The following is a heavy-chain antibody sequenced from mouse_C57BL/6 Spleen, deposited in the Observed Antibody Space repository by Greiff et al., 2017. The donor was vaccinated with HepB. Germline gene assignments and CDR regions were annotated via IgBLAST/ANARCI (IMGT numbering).Heavy chain of an antibody. CDR3: AIYDGYYDGVDY. Sequence: VQLQQPGAELVKPGASVKLSCKASGYTFTSYWMQWVKQRPGQGLEWIGEIDPSDSYTNYNQKFKGKATLTVDTSSSTAYMQLSSLTSEDSAVYYCAIYDGYYDGVDYWGQGTTLTVSS. CDR2: IDPSDSYT. D-gene: IGHD2-3*01. CDR1: GYTFTSYW. V-gene: IGHV1-50*01. J-gene: IGHJ2*01.